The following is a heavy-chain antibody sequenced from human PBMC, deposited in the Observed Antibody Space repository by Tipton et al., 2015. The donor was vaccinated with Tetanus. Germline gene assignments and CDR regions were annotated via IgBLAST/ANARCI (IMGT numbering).Heavy chain of an antibody. CDR2: IYSSGST. Sequence: TLSLTCTVSGGSITSYFWSWIRQAPGKGLEWIGYIYSSGSTNYNPSLKSRVTMSVDTARNQISLKLTSVSAADTAVYYCARAAIQLFDQWGQGIPVIVSS. CDR3: ARAAIQLFDQ. J-gene: IGHJ4*02. D-gene: IGHD5-18*01. V-gene: IGHV4-59*01. CDR1: GGSITSYF.